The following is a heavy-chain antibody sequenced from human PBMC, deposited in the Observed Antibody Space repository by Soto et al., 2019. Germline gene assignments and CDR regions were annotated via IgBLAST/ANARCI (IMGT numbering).Heavy chain of an antibody. J-gene: IGHJ6*02. Sequence: ASVKVSCKASGGTFSSYAISWVRQAPGQGLEWMGGIIPIFGTANYAQKFQGRVTITADESTSTAYMELSSLRSEDTAVYYCARSGDPTIFGVVPGSRVYYGMDVWGQGTTVTVSS. CDR2: IIPIFGTA. D-gene: IGHD3-3*01. CDR1: GGTFSSYA. V-gene: IGHV1-69*13. CDR3: ARSGDPTIFGVVPGSRVYYGMDV.